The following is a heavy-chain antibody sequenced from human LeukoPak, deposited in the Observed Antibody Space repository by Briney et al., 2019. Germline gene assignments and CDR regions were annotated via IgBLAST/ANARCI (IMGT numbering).Heavy chain of an antibody. CDR3: ARAYCSSTSCYWEFRPATFIPYYYYYYGMDV. D-gene: IGHD2-2*01. CDR1: GYTFTSYD. Sequence: ASVKVSCKASGYTFTSYDINWVRQATGQGLEWMGWMNPNSGNTGYAQKFQGRVTMTRNTSISTAYMELSSLRSEDTAVYYCARAYCSSTSCYWEFRPATFIPYYYYYYGMDVWGQGTTVTVSS. J-gene: IGHJ6*02. CDR2: MNPNSGNT. V-gene: IGHV1-8*01.